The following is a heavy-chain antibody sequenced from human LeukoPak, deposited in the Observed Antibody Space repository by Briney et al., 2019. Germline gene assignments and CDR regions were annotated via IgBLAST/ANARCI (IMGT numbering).Heavy chain of an antibody. V-gene: IGHV3-49*04. J-gene: IGHJ4*02. CDR3: ARHRGLTLDY. Sequence: PGGSLRLSCSASGFTLGDHSARWVRLAPGEGMEWIGFIISQPYEAVPEYAPSVGETFPITRDESKARGYVEMNSLKTEDTTVSYSARHRGLTLDYWGQGTLVTLSS. CDR1: GFTLGDHS. CDR2: IISQPYEAVP. D-gene: IGHD1-14*01.